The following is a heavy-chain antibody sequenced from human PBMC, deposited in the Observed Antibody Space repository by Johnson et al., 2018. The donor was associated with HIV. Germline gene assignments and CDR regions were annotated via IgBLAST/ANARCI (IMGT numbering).Heavy chain of an antibody. J-gene: IGHJ3*02. CDR3: AKESETYGGNIGFQHAFDI. Sequence: QVQLVESGGGVVQPGRSLRLSCVASGFSFSIYAMHWVRQAPGKGLEWVAVISYDGSNKYYADSVKGRFTISRDNSKNTLYLQMNSLRADDTAVYYCAKESETYGGNIGFQHAFDIWGQGTMVTVSS. D-gene: IGHD4-23*01. CDR2: ISYDGSNK. CDR1: GFSFSIYA. V-gene: IGHV3-30-3*01.